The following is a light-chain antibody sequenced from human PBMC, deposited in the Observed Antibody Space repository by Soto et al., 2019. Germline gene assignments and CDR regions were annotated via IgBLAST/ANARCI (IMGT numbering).Light chain of an antibody. J-gene: IGKJ2*02. Sequence: EIVLTQSPATLSLSPGGRATLSCRASQSVSSYLAWYQQKPGQAPRLLIYDASNRATGIPARFSGSGSGTDFTLTISSLEPEDFAVYYCQQRSNWRSTFGQGTKLEIK. CDR3: QQRSNWRST. CDR2: DAS. V-gene: IGKV3-11*01. CDR1: QSVSSY.